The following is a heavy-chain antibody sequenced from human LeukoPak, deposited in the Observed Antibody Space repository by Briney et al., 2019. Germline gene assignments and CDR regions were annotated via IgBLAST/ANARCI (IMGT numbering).Heavy chain of an antibody. D-gene: IGHD1-26*01. CDR1: GFTFSSYG. J-gene: IGHJ4*02. CDR3: AKEFVWEPAFDY. CDR2: ISYDGSNK. Sequence: GGSLRLSCAASGFTFSSYGMHWVRQAPGKGLEWVAVISYDGSNKYYADSVKGRFTISRDNSKNTLYLQMNSLRAEDTAVYYCAKEFVWEPAFDYWGQGTLVTVSS. V-gene: IGHV3-30*18.